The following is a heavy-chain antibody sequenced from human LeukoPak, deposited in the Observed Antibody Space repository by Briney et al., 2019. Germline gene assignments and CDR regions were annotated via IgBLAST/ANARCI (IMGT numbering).Heavy chain of an antibody. J-gene: IGHJ3*02. V-gene: IGHV3-23*01. Sequence: GGSLRLSCAASGFTFSSYAMSWVRQAPGKGLEWVSAISGSGGSTYYADSVKGRFTISRDNSKNTLYLQMNSLRAEDTAVYYCAKVGYCSSTSCYERRHDAFDIWGQGTKVTVSS. D-gene: IGHD2-2*01. CDR1: GFTFSSYA. CDR2: ISGSGGST. CDR3: AKVGYCSSTSCYERRHDAFDI.